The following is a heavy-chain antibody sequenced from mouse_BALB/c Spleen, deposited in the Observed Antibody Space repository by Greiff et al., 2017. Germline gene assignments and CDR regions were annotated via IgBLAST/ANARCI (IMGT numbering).Heavy chain of an antibody. V-gene: IGHV5-6*01. CDR2: ISSGGSYT. CDR3: ASDAGQLGPLDY. J-gene: IGHJ2*01. Sequence: DVHLVESGGDLVKPGGSLKLSCAASGFTFSSYGMSWVRQTPDKRLEWVATISSGGSYTYYPDSVKGRFTISRDNAKNTLYLQMSSLKSEDTAMYYCASDAGQLGPLDYWGQGTTLTVSS. CDR1: GFTFSSYG. D-gene: IGHD4-1*02.